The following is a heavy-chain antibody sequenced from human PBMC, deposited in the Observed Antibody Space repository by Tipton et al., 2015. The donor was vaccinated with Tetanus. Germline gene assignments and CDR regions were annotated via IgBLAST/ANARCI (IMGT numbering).Heavy chain of an antibody. CDR2: ISPYNGQT. CDR1: GYTFTRYG. V-gene: IGHV1-18*01. CDR3: ARDYYSSGIYYHEQ. D-gene: IGHD3-10*01. J-gene: IGHJ4*02. Sequence: QLVQSGPEVKKPGASVKVSCKASGYTFTRYGISWMRQAPGQGLEWMGWISPYNGQTNYAQRFQGRVTMTTDTSAGTASMELRRLTSDDTAVYYCARDYYSSGIYYHEQWGQGTLVTVSS.